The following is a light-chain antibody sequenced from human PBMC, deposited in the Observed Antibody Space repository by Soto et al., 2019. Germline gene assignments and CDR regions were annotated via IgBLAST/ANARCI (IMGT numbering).Light chain of an antibody. CDR1: SSDVGGYNY. CDR2: EVS. V-gene: IGLV2-14*01. J-gene: IGLJ1*01. Sequence: QSALTQPASVSGSPGQSITISCTGTSSDVGGYNYVSWYQQHPGKAPKLMIYEVSNRPSGVSNRFSGSKSGNTASLTISGLQAEDEADYYCSSYVFGTWTKLTVL. CDR3: SSYV.